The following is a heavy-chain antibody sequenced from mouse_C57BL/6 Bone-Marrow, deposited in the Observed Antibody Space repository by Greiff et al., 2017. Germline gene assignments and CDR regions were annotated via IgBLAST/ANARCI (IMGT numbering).Heavy chain of an antibody. CDR1: GYTFTSYG. Sequence: QVQLQQSGAELARPGASVKLSCKASGYTFTSYGISWVKQRTGQGLEWIGEIYPRSGNTYYNEKFKGKATLTADKSSSTAYMELRSLTSEDSAVYFCAKDYYYGSSYDVFDYWGQGTTLTVSS. J-gene: IGHJ2*01. D-gene: IGHD1-1*01. CDR3: AKDYYYGSSYDVFDY. CDR2: IYPRSGNT. V-gene: IGHV1-81*01.